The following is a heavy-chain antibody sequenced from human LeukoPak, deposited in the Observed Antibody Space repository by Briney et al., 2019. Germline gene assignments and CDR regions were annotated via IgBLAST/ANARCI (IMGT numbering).Heavy chain of an antibody. CDR2: IYYSGST. CDR3: ARHGGTMVLSFNYFDY. Sequence: SETLSLTCTVSGGSISSSSYYWGWIRQPPGKGLEWIGRIYYSGSTYYNPSLKSRVTISVDTSKNQFSLKLSSVTAADTAVYYCARHGGTMVLSFNYFDYWGQGTLVTVSS. D-gene: IGHD3-10*01. CDR1: GGSISSSSYY. J-gene: IGHJ4*02. V-gene: IGHV4-39*01.